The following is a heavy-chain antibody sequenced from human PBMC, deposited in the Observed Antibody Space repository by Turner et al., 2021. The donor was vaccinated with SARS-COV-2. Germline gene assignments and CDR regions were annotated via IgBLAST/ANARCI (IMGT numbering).Heavy chain of an antibody. J-gene: IGHJ6*02. CDR2: ISPYNGNT. CDR3: ATIHCSSTSCYSTHYGMDV. Sequence: QVQLVQSGAEVKKPGASVTVSCKASGYTFTNYGISWVRQAPGQGLEWMGWISPYNGNTNYAQKLQGRVTMTTDTSTRTAYMELRSLRSDDTAVYYCATIHCSSTSCYSTHYGMDVWGQGTTVTGSS. D-gene: IGHD2-2*02. V-gene: IGHV1-18*01. CDR1: GYTFTNYG.